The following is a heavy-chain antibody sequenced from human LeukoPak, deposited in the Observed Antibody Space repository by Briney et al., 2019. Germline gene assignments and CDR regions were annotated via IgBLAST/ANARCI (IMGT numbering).Heavy chain of an antibody. D-gene: IGHD3-22*01. J-gene: IGHJ3*02. CDR3: ARVYYYDSSGYYYSVAKDDAFDI. CDR2: ISSSGSTI. CDR1: GFTFSSYE. V-gene: IGHV3-48*03. Sequence: GGSLRLSCAASGFTFSSYEMNWVRQAPGKGLEWVSYISSSGSTIYYADSVKGRFTISRDNAKNSLYLQMNSLRDEDTAVYYCARVYYYDSSGYYYSVAKDDAFDIWGQGTMVTVSS.